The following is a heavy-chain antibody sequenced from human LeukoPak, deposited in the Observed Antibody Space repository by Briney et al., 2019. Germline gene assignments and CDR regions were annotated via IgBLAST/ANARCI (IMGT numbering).Heavy chain of an antibody. CDR2: MYTSGST. CDR1: GGSISSYY. J-gene: IGHJ4*02. CDR3: ARDRDSTSSRFDY. Sequence: PSETLSLTCTVSGGSISSYYWGWIRQPAGKGLEWIGRMYTSGSTHYNPSLKSRVTISVDKSKNQFSLKLSSVTAADTAVYYCARDRDSTSSRFDYWGQGTLVTVSS. V-gene: IGHV4-4*07. D-gene: IGHD6-6*01.